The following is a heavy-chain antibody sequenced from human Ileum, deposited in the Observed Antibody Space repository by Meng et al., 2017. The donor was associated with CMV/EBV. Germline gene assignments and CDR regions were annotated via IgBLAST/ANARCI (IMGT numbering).Heavy chain of an antibody. CDR3: ASDREYQMSGGFDY. CDR1: GFTFDDFG. D-gene: IGHD2-2*01. J-gene: IGHJ4*02. Sequence: GGSLRLSCVASGFTFDDFGMHWVRQAPGKGLEWVSGISWNSGAIGYADSVKGRFTISRDNAKNSLYLQMNILRVEDTAFYYCASDREYQMSGGFDYWGQGTQVTVSS. CDR2: ISWNSGAI. V-gene: IGHV3-9*01.